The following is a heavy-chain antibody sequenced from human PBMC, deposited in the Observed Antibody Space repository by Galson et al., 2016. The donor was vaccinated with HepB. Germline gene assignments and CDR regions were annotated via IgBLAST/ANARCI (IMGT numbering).Heavy chain of an antibody. D-gene: IGHD7-27*01. J-gene: IGHJ6*02. Sequence: SLRLSCAASGFTFSTYSMNWVRQAPGKGLEWVSYISRSSSTIYYADSVKGRFTISRDNAKSSLYLQMNSLRDEDTAVYYCASALGIRDYYGMDVWGQGTLLTGSS. CDR1: GFTFSTYS. CDR2: ISRSSSTI. CDR3: ASALGIRDYYGMDV. V-gene: IGHV3-48*02.